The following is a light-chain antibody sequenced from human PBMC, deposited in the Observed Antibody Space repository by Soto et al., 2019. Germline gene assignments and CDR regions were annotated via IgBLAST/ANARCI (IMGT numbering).Light chain of an antibody. CDR1: QRISSN. CDR2: GAS. CDR3: QQRSNWPPEVT. V-gene: IGKV3-15*01. Sequence: EVVMTQSPATLSVSPGERATLSCRASQRISSNLAWYQQRRGQAPRLLIYGASTRAPGIPARFSGSGSETDFTLTISSLEPEDFAVYYCQQRSNWPPEVTFGQGTRLEIK. J-gene: IGKJ5*01.